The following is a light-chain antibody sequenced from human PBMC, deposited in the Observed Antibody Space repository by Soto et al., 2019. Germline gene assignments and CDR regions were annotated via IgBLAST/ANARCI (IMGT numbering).Light chain of an antibody. J-gene: IGLJ7*01. CDR2: DVS. CDR3: SSYTSSSTPLAV. Sequence: QSVLTQPASVSGSPGQSITISCTGTSSDVGGYNYVSWYQQHPGKAPKLMIYDVSNRPSGVSNRFSGSKSGNTASLTISGLQAEDEADYYCSSYTSSSTPLAVFGGGTQLTVL. V-gene: IGLV2-14*01. CDR1: SSDVGGYNY.